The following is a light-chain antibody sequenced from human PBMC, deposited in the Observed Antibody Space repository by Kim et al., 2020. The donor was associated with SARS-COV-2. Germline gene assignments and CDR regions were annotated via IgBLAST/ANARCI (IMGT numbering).Light chain of an antibody. CDR3: ASNAGSRIWV. J-gene: IGLJ3*02. CDR1: NRVSDRSHI. CDR2: DMN. Sequence: SVTVPPTRTNRVSDRSHIETWYQQRPGNAPKPLSKDMNRRTAGVPARLSGYKSANTASLTVSGLETEDEATYSCASNAGSRIWVFGGGTQLTVL. V-gene: IGLV2-8*01.